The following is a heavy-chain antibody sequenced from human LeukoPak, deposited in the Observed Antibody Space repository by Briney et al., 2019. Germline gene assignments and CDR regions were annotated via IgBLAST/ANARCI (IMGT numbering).Heavy chain of an antibody. Sequence: SETLSLTCAVSGYSISSGYYWGWIRQAPGKGLEWIGSIYHSGSTYYNPSLKSRVTISVDTSKNQFSLKLSSVTAADTAVYYCATGFFPFYYYYMDVWGKGTTVTVSS. V-gene: IGHV4-38-2*01. D-gene: IGHD3-3*01. CDR2: IYHSGST. CDR1: GYSISSGYY. J-gene: IGHJ6*03. CDR3: ATGFFPFYYYYMDV.